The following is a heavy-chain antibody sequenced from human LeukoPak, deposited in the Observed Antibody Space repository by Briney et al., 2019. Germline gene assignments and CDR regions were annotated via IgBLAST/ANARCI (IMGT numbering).Heavy chain of an antibody. V-gene: IGHV3-48*03. CDR2: ISSSGSTI. D-gene: IGHD2-15*01. CDR3: ASEGYDYDDY. J-gene: IGHJ4*02. CDR1: GFTFSSYE. Sequence: GGSLRLSCAASGFTFSSYEMNWVRQAPGKGLEWVSYISSSGSTIYYADSVKGRFTISRDNAKNSLYLQMNSLRAEDTAVYYCASEGYDYDDYWGQGTLVTVSS.